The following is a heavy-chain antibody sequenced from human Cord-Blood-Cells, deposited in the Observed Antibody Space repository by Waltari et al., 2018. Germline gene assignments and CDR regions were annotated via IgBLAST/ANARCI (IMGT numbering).Heavy chain of an antibody. V-gene: IGHV1-8*01. CDR3: ARDALSGSYDY. CDR1: GYTFTSDV. CDR2: MNPNSGNT. D-gene: IGHD1-26*01. Sequence: QVQLVQPGPEVQKPRASVKVSCKASGYTFTSDVITWMRQAIGEGLEWMGWMNPNSGNTGYAQKFQGRVTMTRNTSISTAYMELSSLRSEDTAVYYCARDALSGSYDYWGQGTLVTVSS. J-gene: IGHJ4*02.